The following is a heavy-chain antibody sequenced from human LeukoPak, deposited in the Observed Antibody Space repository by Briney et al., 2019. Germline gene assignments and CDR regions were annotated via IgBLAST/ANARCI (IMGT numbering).Heavy chain of an antibody. V-gene: IGHV4-31*03. D-gene: IGHD1-26*01. CDR3: ARAFSGSYYSFFDY. CDR1: GGSISSGGYY. CDR2: IYYSGGT. J-gene: IGHJ4*02. Sequence: SQTLSLTCTVSGGSISSGGYYWSWIRQHPGKGLEWIGYIYYSGGTYYNPSLKSRVTISVDTSKNQFSLKLSSVTAADTAVYYCARAFSGSYYSFFDYWGQGTLVTVSS.